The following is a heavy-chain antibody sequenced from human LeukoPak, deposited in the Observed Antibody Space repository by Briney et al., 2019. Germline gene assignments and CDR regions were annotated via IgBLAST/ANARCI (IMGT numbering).Heavy chain of an antibody. D-gene: IGHD2-2*01. CDR2: INPNTDGT. CDR3: ATTPAE. V-gene: IGHV1-2*02. CDR1: GYTFTGYY. J-gene: IGHJ4*02. Sequence: ASVKVSCKGSGYTFTGYYMHWVRQAPGQGLEWMGWINPNTDGTNYAQKFQGRVTMTRDTSISTAYMDLSRLRSDDTAVYYCATTPAEWGQGTLVTVSS.